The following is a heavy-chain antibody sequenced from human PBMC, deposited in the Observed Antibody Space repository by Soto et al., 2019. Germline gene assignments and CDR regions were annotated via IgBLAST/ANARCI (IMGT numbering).Heavy chain of an antibody. J-gene: IGHJ3*02. Sequence: QVQLVQSGAEVKKPGASVKVSCKASGYTFTSYAMHWVRQAPGQRLEWMGWINAGNGNTKYSQKFQGSVTITRDTSASTAYMELSSLRSEVTAVYYCARDDCSSTSCYAAGGAFDIWGQGTMVTVSS. V-gene: IGHV1-3*01. CDR2: INAGNGNT. CDR1: GYTFTSYA. CDR3: ARDDCSSTSCYAAGGAFDI. D-gene: IGHD2-2*01.